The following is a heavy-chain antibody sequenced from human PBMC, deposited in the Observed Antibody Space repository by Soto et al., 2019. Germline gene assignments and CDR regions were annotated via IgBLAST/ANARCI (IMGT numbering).Heavy chain of an antibody. V-gene: IGHV4-30-2*01. J-gene: IGHJ4*02. CDR3: ASGLVTTLHY. CDR1: GGSISSGGYS. Sequence: PSETLSLTYAVSGGSISSGGYSWSWIRQPPGKGLEWIGYIYHSGSTYYNPSLKSRVTISVDRSKNQFSLKLSSVTAADTAVYYCASGLVTTLHYWGQGTLVTVSS. CDR2: IYHSGST. D-gene: IGHD4-17*01.